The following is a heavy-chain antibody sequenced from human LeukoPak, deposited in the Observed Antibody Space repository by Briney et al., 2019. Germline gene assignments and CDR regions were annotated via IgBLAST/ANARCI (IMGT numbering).Heavy chain of an antibody. D-gene: IGHD2-2*01. V-gene: IGHV1-69*13. J-gene: IGHJ4*02. Sequence: SVKVSCKASGGTFSSYAIKGVRQAPGQGLEWMGGIIPIFGTANYAQKFQDRVTITADESTSTAYMELSSLRSEDTAIYYCASRLYCSNTRCRNFPFAYWGQGTLVTVSS. CDR3: ASRLYCSNTRCRNFPFAY. CDR2: IIPIFGTA. CDR1: GGTFSSYA.